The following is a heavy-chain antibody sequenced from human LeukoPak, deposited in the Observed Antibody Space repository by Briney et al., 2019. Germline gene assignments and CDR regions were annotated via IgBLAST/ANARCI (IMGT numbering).Heavy chain of an antibody. D-gene: IGHD2-15*01. CDR2: IYHSGTT. J-gene: IGHJ1*01. Sequence: SETLSLTCTLSGGSITSYFWTWVRQPPGKGLEWIGYIYHSGTTNYNPSLKSRVTISVDTSKSQFSLRLSSVTAADTAVYYCAQKAPYSPGYSQDWGQGTLVTVSS. CDR3: AQKAPYSPGYSQD. CDR1: GGSITSYF. V-gene: IGHV4-59*01.